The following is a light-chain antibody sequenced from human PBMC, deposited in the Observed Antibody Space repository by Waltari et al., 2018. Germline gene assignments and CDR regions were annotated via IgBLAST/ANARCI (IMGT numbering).Light chain of an antibody. V-gene: IGKV3-20*01. CDR2: DAS. Sequence: ELVLTQSPASLSLSPRDRATPSCRASQSVGRTLAWYQQRPGQAPRLLIYDASSRATGNPDRFSGSGSGTDFSLTISELEPEDFAVYYCQKYGTRQATFGQGTKVEVK. J-gene: IGKJ1*01. CDR3: QKYGTRQAT. CDR1: QSVGRT.